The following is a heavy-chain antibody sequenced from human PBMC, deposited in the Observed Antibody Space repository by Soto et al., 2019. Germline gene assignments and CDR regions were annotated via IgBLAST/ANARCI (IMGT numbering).Heavy chain of an antibody. CDR2: ISSDGRNT. Sequence: EVQLVESGGGLVQPGGSLRLSCAASGFGFSSYWMQWVRQAPGKGPVWVSRISSDGRNTTYADFVKGRFTISRDNAENTLHLQMTSLTDADTAVYYCIKASTVTGVGGYRWGQGTLVTVSS. CDR1: GFGFSSYW. V-gene: IGHV3-74*01. J-gene: IGHJ5*02. D-gene: IGHD6-19*01. CDR3: IKASTVTGVGGYR.